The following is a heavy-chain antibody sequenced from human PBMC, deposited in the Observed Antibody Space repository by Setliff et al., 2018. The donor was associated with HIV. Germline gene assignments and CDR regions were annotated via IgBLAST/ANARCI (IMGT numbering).Heavy chain of an antibody. CDR3: ARSSRANEAFDV. J-gene: IGHJ3*01. CDR2: FTPFNDNT. V-gene: IGHV1-45*02. CDR1: GYTFTDHY. Sequence: GASVKVSCKASGYTFTDHYLHWARQAPGQALEWMGWFTPFNDNTNYAQKYRGRISITRDRSMSTAYMELSSLRSEDTGMYYCARSSRANEAFDVWGQGTMVTVSS.